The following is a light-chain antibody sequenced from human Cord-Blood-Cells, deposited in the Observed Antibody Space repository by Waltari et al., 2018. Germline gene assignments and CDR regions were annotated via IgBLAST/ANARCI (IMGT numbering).Light chain of an antibody. V-gene: IGLV2-23*01. CDR3: CSYAGSSNWV. CDR1: SSDVGSYNL. J-gene: IGLJ3*02. CDR2: EGS. Sequence: QSALTQPASVSGSPGQSITISCTGTSSDVGSYNLVPWYQQHPGKAPKLRMYEGSKRTAGVLNRFSGSTSGNTASLTISGRQAEDEAAYYCCSYAGSSNWVFGGGTKLTVL.